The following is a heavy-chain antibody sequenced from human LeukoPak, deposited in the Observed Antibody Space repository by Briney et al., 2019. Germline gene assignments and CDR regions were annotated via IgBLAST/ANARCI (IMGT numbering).Heavy chain of an antibody. CDR3: AREGRRYCTNGVCYRDY. Sequence: GGSLRLSCAASGFTFSSYAMSWVRQAPGKGLEWVSGISASGGSAYYADSVKGRFTISRDNSKNTLYLQMNSLRAEDTAVYYCAREGRRYCTNGVCYRDYWGQGTLVTVSS. CDR2: ISASGGSA. V-gene: IGHV3-23*01. CDR1: GFTFSSYA. D-gene: IGHD2-8*01. J-gene: IGHJ4*02.